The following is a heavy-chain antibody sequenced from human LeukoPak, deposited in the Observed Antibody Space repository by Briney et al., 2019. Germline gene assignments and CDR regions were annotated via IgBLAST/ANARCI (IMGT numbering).Heavy chain of an antibody. V-gene: IGHV7-4-1*02. Sequence: ASVKVSCKASGYTFTSYAMNWVRQAPGQGLEWMGWINTNTGNPTYAQGFTGRFVFSLDTSVSTAYLQISSLKAEDTAVYCCAREFTVVGDGYNFGYWGQGTLVTVSS. D-gene: IGHD5-24*01. CDR1: GYTFTSYA. CDR2: INTNTGNP. CDR3: AREFTVVGDGYNFGY. J-gene: IGHJ4*02.